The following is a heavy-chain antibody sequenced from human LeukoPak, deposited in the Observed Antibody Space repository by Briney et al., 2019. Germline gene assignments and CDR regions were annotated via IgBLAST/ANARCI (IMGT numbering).Heavy chain of an antibody. D-gene: IGHD3-9*01. J-gene: IGHJ4*02. CDR1: GFTFSSYA. CDR2: ISGSGGST. V-gene: IGHV3-23*01. Sequence: GGSLRLSCAASGFTFSSYAMSWVRQATGKGLEWVSAISGSGGSTYYADSVKGRFTISRDNSKNTLYLQMNSLRAEDTAVYYCAKYDILTGIADWGQGTLVTVSS. CDR3: AKYDILTGIAD.